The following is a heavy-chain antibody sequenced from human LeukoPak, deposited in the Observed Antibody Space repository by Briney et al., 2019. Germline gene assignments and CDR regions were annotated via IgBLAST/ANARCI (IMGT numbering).Heavy chain of an antibody. CDR3: AKALTDHQDLDAFDF. CDR2: ISSSGSAI. Sequence: GSLRLSCAASGFTFSDYYMTWIRQAPGKGLEWVSYISSSGSAISYTASVKGRFTISRDNAKNSLYLQMNSLRAEDTAMYYCAKALTDHQDLDAFDFWGQGTVVTVSP. J-gene: IGHJ3*01. CDR1: GFTFSDYY. V-gene: IGHV3-11*01. D-gene: IGHD3-16*01.